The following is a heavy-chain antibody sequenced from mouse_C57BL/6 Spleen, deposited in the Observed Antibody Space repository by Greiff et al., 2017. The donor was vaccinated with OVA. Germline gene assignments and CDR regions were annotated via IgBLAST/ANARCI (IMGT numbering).Heavy chain of an antibody. D-gene: IGHD2-1*01. V-gene: IGHV1-82*01. J-gene: IGHJ2*01. CDR2: IYPGDGDT. CDR1: GYAFSSSW. CDR3: ASQIYDGNYVRDY. Sequence: QVQLQQSGPELVKPGASVKISCKASGYAFSSSWMNWVKQRPGKGLEWIGRIYPGDGDTNYNGKFKGKATLTADKSSSTAYMQLSSLTSEDSAVYFCASQIYDGNYVRDYWGQGTTLTVSS.